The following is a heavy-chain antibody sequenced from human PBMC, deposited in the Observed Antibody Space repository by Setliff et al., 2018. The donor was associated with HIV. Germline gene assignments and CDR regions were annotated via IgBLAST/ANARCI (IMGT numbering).Heavy chain of an antibody. CDR3: ASFFGDYGY. Sequence: PGGSLRLSCAASGFTFSNYAMSWVRQAPGKGLEWVAHIGSSNHGIHYTASVQGRFTVSRDNANNLLFLEMNNLRVEDTAVYYCASFFGDYGYWGHGTQVTVSS. D-gene: IGHD3-10*01. CDR2: IGSSNHGI. J-gene: IGHJ4*01. V-gene: IGHV3-48*04. CDR1: GFTFSNYA.